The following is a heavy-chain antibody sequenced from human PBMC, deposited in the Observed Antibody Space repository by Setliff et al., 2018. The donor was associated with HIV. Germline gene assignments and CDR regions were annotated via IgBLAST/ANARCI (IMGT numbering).Heavy chain of an antibody. Sequence: LRLSCAASGFTFSSYWMHWVRQAPGKGLVWVSRINTGDHTYYADSVEGRFTISRDNSKNRLDLQMGSLRAEDMAVYYCASNFRSGYWYFDLWGRGTLVTVSS. CDR1: GFTFSSYW. CDR2: INTGDHT. V-gene: IGHV3-64*02. J-gene: IGHJ2*01. CDR3: ASNFRSGYWYFDL. D-gene: IGHD2-15*01.